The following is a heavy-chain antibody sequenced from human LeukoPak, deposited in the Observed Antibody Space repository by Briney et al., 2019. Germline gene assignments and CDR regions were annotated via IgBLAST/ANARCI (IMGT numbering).Heavy chain of an antibody. J-gene: IGHJ4*02. CDR1: GYSISSGYY. CDR2: IYHSGST. V-gene: IGHV4-38-2*01. CDR3: ARPGRYYDTTDFDY. D-gene: IGHD3-22*01. Sequence: PSETLSLTCAVSGYSISSGYYWGWIRQPPGKGLEWIGSIYHSGSTYYNPSPKSRVTISVDTSKNQFSLKLSSVTAADTAVYYCARPGRYYDTTDFDYWGQGTLVTVSS.